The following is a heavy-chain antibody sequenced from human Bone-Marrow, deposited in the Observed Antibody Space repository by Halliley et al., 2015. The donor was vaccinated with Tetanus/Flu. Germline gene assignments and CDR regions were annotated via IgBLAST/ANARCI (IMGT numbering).Heavy chain of an antibody. V-gene: IGHV6-1*01. D-gene: IGHD6-25*01. CDR3: AGGPEGNYYGMDV. J-gene: IGHJ6*02. CDR2: TYYRSQWYN. Sequence: GRTYYRSQWYNDYAASVKSRMTINPDTSKNQFSLQLKSVTPEDTAVYYCAGGPEGNYYGMDVWGQGTTVTVSS.